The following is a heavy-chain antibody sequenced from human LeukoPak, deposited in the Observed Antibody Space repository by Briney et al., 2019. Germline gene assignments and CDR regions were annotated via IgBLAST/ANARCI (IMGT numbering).Heavy chain of an antibody. D-gene: IGHD2-2*01. CDR3: ARDCSSTNCLGN. CDR1: GFTFSNYG. J-gene: IGHJ4*02. Sequence: PGGSLRLSCEASGFTFSNYGMHWVRQAPGKGLEWVALIWYDGSNKYCADSVKGRFTISRDNSKNTLYLQINTLRAEDTAVYYCARDCSSTNCLGNWGQGTLVTVSS. CDR2: IWYDGSNK. V-gene: IGHV3-33*08.